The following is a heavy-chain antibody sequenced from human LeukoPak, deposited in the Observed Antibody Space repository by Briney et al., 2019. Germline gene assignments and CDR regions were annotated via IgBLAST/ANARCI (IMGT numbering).Heavy chain of an antibody. J-gene: IGHJ5*02. V-gene: IGHV3-23*01. Sequence: PGGSLRLSCAASGFTLSSYAMSWVRQAPGKGLEWVSAISGSGGSTYYADSVKGRFTISRDNSKNTLYLQMNSLRAEDTAVYYCAPEGITIFGEVIPSTAEFDPWGQGTLVTVSS. CDR3: APEGITIFGEVIPSTAEFDP. CDR2: ISGSGGST. CDR1: GFTLSSYA. D-gene: IGHD3-3*01.